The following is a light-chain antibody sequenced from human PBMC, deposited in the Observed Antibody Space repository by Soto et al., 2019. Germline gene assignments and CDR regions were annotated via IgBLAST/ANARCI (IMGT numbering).Light chain of an antibody. Sequence: DIQMTQSPPSLSASVGDRVTITCRTSQSISSYLNWYQQSPGKAPKLLIYAASNLQSGVPSRFSGSGSGTEFTLTIKSLQPEDSATYYCQQSYSIPYTFGQGTKLEIK. CDR3: QQSYSIPYT. V-gene: IGKV1-39*01. CDR1: QSISSY. J-gene: IGKJ2*01. CDR2: AAS.